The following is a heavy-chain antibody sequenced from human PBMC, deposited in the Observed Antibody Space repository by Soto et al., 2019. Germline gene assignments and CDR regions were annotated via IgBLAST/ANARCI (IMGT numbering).Heavy chain of an antibody. Sequence: QVQLQESGPGLVKPSQTLSLTCTVSGGSISSGGYYWSWIRQHPGKGLEWIGYIYYTGSTYYNPSHKSRVTISVDTSKNPFSLKLSSVTAADTAVYYCATVEDCGGDCPIEAFEIWGQGTMVTVSS. V-gene: IGHV4-31*03. CDR2: IYYTGST. D-gene: IGHD2-21*02. CDR1: GGSISSGGYY. J-gene: IGHJ3*02. CDR3: ATVEDCGGDCPIEAFEI.